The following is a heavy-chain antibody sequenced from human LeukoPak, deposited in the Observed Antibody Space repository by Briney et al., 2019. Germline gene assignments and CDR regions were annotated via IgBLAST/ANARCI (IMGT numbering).Heavy chain of an antibody. V-gene: IGHV4-4*07. D-gene: IGHD2-2*01. Sequence: SETLSLTCAVYGGPFSGYYWSWIRQPAGKGLEWIGRIYTSGSTNYNPSLKSRVTISVDTSKNQFSLKLSSVTAADTAVYYCAREGVVPAAIWFDPWGQGTLVTVSS. CDR2: IYTSGST. J-gene: IGHJ5*02. CDR1: GGPFSGYY. CDR3: AREGVVPAAIWFDP.